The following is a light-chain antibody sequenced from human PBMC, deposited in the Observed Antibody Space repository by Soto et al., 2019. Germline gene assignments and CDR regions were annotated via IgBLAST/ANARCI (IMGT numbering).Light chain of an antibody. V-gene: IGLV2-23*02. CDR2: EVS. CDR3: CSYTGSSTLYV. J-gene: IGLJ1*01. Sequence: QSVLNQPASVSWAPGQSITISCTGTSSEVGSYNLVSWYQRHPGKAPKLMIYEVSKRPSGVSNRFSGSKSVNTASLTISGLQAEDEADYYCCSYTGSSTLYVFGTGTKVTVL. CDR1: SSEVGSYNL.